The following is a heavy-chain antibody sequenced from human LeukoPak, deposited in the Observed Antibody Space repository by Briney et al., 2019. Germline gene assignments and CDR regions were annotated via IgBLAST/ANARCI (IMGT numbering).Heavy chain of an antibody. CDR3: AKEKSAEKDWSGEFGT. CDR2: ISGSGGET. CDR1: GFTFSSYA. Sequence: PGGSLRLSCAASGFTFSSYAMTWVRQAPGKGLEWVSGISGSGGETYYADSVKGRFTISRDNSKNTLYVQMNSLRADDTAVYYCAKEKSAEKDWSGEFGTWGQGTLVTVSS. D-gene: IGHD3-10*01. J-gene: IGHJ5*02. V-gene: IGHV3-23*01.